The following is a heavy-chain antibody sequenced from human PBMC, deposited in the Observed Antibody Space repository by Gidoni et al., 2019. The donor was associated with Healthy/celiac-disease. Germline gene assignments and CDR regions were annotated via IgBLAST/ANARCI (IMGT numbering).Heavy chain of an antibody. D-gene: IGHD6-19*01. CDR2: ISSSSSYI. V-gene: IGHV3-21*01. Sequence: GLEWVSSISSSSSYIYYADSVKGRFTISRDNAKNSLYLQMNSLRAEDTAVYYCAREGSGFDYWGQGTLVTVSS. CDR3: AREGSGFDY. J-gene: IGHJ4*02.